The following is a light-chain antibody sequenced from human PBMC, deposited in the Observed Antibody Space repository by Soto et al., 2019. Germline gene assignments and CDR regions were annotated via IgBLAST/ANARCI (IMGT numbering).Light chain of an antibody. J-gene: IGLJ2*01. CDR2: RNN. CDR3: AAWDGSLRGVL. CDR1: SSNIETYY. V-gene: IGLV1-47*01. Sequence: QSVPTQPPSASGTPGQRVTISCSGSSSNIETYYVYWYQQLPGMAPKLLIYRNNQRPSGVPDRFSGSKSGTSASLAISGLRSEDEADYYCAAWDGSLRGVLFGGGTKLTVL.